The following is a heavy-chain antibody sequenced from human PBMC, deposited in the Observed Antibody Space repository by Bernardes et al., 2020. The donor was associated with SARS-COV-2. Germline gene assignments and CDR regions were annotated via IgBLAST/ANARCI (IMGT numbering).Heavy chain of an antibody. V-gene: IGHV3-21*01. Sequence: GGSLRLSCAASEFTFSSYAMSWVRQAPGKGLEWVSSITSSGSYKYYADSVKGRFTISRDNAKNSLYLQMNSLRAEDTAVYFCARESDWNYVFDYWGQGTLVTVSS. CDR3: ARESDWNYVFDY. CDR1: EFTFSSYA. J-gene: IGHJ4*02. D-gene: IGHD1-7*01. CDR2: ITSSGSYK.